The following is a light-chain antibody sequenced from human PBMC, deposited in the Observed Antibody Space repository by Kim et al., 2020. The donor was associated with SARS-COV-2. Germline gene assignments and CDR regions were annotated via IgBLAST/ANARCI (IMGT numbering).Light chain of an antibody. CDR3: QKCDSAPWT. Sequence: ASVGDSITIPCRASQDISNYLAWFQLKPGKAPKLLIYAASALQPWVPSRFSGSGSGTYFTLPVTSLQPEDVATYYCQKCDSAPWTFGQGTTVDIK. J-gene: IGKJ1*01. CDR1: QDISNY. V-gene: IGKV1-27*01. CDR2: AAS.